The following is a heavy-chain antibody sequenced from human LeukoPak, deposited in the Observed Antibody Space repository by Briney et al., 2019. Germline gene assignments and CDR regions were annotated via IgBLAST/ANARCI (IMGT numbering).Heavy chain of an antibody. CDR3: ARVLNGYNIRDYFDY. Sequence: ASVKVSCKASGYTFTSYYIHWVRQAPGQGLEWMGLINPSGGSTNYAQKFQGRVTMTRATSTSTVYMELSSLRSDDTAVYYCARVLNGYNIRDYFDYWGQGTLVTVSS. V-gene: IGHV1-46*01. J-gene: IGHJ4*02. CDR1: GYTFTSYY. CDR2: INPSGGST. D-gene: IGHD5-24*01.